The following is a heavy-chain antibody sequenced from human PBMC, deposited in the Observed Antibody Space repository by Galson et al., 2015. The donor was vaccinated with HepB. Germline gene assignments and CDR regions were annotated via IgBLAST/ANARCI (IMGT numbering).Heavy chain of an antibody. J-gene: IGHJ4*02. CDR3: ARDCPNYDFWSGYLDY. Sequence: SLRLSCAASGFTFSSYWMSWVRQAPGKGLEWVANIKQDGSEKYYVDSVKGRFTIPRDNAKNSLYLQMNSLRAEDTAVYYCARDCPNYDFWSGYLDYWGQGTLVTVSS. V-gene: IGHV3-7*01. CDR1: GFTFSSYW. CDR2: IKQDGSEK. D-gene: IGHD3-3*01.